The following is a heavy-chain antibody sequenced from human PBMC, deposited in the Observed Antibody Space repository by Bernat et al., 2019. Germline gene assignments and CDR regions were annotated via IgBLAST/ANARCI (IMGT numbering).Heavy chain of an antibody. Sequence: EVQLVESGGGLVQPGGSLRLSCAASGITFSLFSMHWVRQVPGKGLVFVSRLNGDGSNPTYADYVKGRFTISRDNAKNTLYLQMNSLRAEDTAVYYCASLRCSADKCYDYWGQGTLVTVSS. D-gene: IGHD2-8*01. V-gene: IGHV3-74*01. CDR2: LNGDGSNP. CDR1: GITFSLFS. CDR3: ASLRCSADKCYDY. J-gene: IGHJ4*02.